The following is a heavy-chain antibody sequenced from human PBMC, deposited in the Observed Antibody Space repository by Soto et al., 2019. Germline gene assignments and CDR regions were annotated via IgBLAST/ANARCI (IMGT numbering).Heavy chain of an antibody. CDR2: ISSSSSYT. D-gene: IGHD3-10*01. CDR3: ARDLVRSTHFAY. J-gene: IGHJ4*02. Sequence: PGGSLRLSCAASGFTFSDYYMSWIRQAPGKGLEWVSYISSSSSYTNYADSVKGRFTISRDNAKNSLYLQMNSLRAEDTAVYYCARDLVRSTHFAYWGQGTLVTVSS. V-gene: IGHV3-11*05. CDR1: GFTFSDYY.